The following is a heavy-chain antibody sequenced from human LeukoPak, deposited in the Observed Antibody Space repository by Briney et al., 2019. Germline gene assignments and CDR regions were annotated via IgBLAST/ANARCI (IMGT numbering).Heavy chain of an antibody. Sequence: GASVKVSCKASGYTFTGYYMHWVRQAPGQGLEWMGWINPNSGGTNYAQKFQGRVTMTRDTSISTAYMELSRLRSDDTAVYYCARGKVVTAQGYNWFDTWGQEPWSPSPQ. V-gene: IGHV1-2*02. CDR3: ARGKVVTAQGYNWFDT. CDR2: INPNSGGT. CDR1: GYTFTGYY. D-gene: IGHD2-21*02. J-gene: IGHJ5*01.